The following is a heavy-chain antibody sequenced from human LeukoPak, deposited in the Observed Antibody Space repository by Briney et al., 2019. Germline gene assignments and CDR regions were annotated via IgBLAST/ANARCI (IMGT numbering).Heavy chain of an antibody. CDR3: AKDPSFRPGYFDY. CDR2: IRYDGSNK. Sequence: GGSLRLSCAASGFTFSSYGMHWVRQAPGKGLEWVAFIRYDGSNKYYADSVKGRFTISRDNAKNTLYLQMNSLRAEDTAVYYCAKDPSFRPGYFDYWGQGTLVTVSS. V-gene: IGHV3-30*02. CDR1: GFTFSSYG. J-gene: IGHJ4*02.